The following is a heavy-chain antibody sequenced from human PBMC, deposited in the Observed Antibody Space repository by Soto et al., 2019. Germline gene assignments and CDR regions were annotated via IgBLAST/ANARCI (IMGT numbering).Heavy chain of an antibody. V-gene: IGHV1-2*04. CDR3: ARGSFYDFWSGYYLDFDY. J-gene: IGHJ4*02. D-gene: IGHD3-3*01. CDR2: IIPNSGGT. Sequence: ASVKVSCKASGGTFSSYAISWVRQAPGQGLEWMGGIIPNSGGTNYAQKFQGWVTMTRDTSISTAYMELSRLRSDDTAVYYCARGSFYDFWSGYYLDFDYWGQGTLVTVSS. CDR1: GGTFSSYA.